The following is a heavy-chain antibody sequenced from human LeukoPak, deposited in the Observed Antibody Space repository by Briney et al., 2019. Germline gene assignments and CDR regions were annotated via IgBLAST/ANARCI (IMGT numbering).Heavy chain of an antibody. CDR1: GFTFSSYA. V-gene: IGHV3-30*04. CDR3: ARGIWIAVAPYYFDY. J-gene: IGHJ4*02. CDR2: ISYDGSNK. Sequence: ALRLSCAASGFTFSSYAMHWVRQAPGKGLEWVAVISYDGSNKYYADSVKGRFTISRDNSKNTLYLQMNSLRAEDTAVYYCARGIWIAVAPYYFDYWGQGTLVTVSS. D-gene: IGHD6-19*01.